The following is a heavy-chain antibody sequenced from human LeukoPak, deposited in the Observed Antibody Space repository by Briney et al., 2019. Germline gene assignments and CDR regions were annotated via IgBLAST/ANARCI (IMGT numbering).Heavy chain of an antibody. Sequence: SQTLCLTPTVPGGSIIRAGAYSSWIRQHPGQCLGWIGYIYYTGDTFYNPSLKTRVTISVDTSKNQFSLKLSSVTAAERAVYYCARGPFWGYGGYAFFEWGQGTLVTVFS. CDR1: GGSIIRAGAY. D-gene: IGHD5-12*01. J-gene: IGHJ4*02. V-gene: IGHV4-31*03. CDR2: IYYTGDT. CDR3: ARGPFWGYGGYAFFE.